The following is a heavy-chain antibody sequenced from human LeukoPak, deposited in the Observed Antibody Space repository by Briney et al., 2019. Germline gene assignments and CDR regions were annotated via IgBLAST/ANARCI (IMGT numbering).Heavy chain of an antibody. D-gene: IGHD4-23*01. Sequence: GGSLRLSCAASGFTISSYSMNWVRQAPGKGLEWVSSISSSSSYIYYADSVKGRFTISRDNAKNSLYLQMNSLRAEDTAVYYCAREHEYDGGSFDYWGQGTLVTVSS. CDR1: GFTISSYS. J-gene: IGHJ4*02. V-gene: IGHV3-21*01. CDR2: ISSSSSYI. CDR3: AREHEYDGGSFDY.